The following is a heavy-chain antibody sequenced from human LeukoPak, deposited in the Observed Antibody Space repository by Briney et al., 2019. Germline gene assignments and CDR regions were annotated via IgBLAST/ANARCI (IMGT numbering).Heavy chain of an antibody. D-gene: IGHD4-23*01. V-gene: IGHV3-23*01. CDR3: AKDWTTVVTPKGYYFDS. Sequence: PGGSLRLSCAASGFSFNNYAMSWVRQAPGKGLEWASAISTTGGSTYYADSVKGRLTISRDNSKNTLSLQMDSLRVEDTAVYYCAKDWTTVVTPKGYYFDSWGQGTLVTVSS. CDR2: ISTTGGST. J-gene: IGHJ4*02. CDR1: GFSFNNYA.